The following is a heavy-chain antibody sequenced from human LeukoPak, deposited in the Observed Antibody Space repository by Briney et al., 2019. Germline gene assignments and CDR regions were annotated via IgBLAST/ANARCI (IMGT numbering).Heavy chain of an antibody. J-gene: IGHJ5*02. Sequence: SGPTLVNPTQTLTLTCTFSGFSLSTSGVGVGWIRQPPGKALEWLALIYWDDDKRYSPSLKSRLTITKDTSKNQVVLTMTNMDPVDIATYYCAHSLFGIAAAADWFDPWGQGTLVTVSS. V-gene: IGHV2-5*02. CDR1: GFSLSTSGVG. D-gene: IGHD6-13*01. CDR2: IYWDDDK. CDR3: AHSLFGIAAAADWFDP.